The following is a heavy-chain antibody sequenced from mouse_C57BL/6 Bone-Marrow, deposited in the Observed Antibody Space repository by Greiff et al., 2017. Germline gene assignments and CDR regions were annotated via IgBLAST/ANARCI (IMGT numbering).Heavy chain of an antibody. Sequence: EVQLVESGGGLVQPGGSLKLSCAASGFTFSDYGMAWVRQAPRKGPEWVAFISNLAYSIYYADTVTGRFTISRENAKNTLYLEMSSLRSEDTAMYYCARHEGYGSSHYAMDYWGQGTSVTVSS. CDR3: ARHEGYGSSHYAMDY. CDR1: GFTFSDYG. D-gene: IGHD1-1*01. CDR2: ISNLAYSI. V-gene: IGHV5-15*01. J-gene: IGHJ4*01.